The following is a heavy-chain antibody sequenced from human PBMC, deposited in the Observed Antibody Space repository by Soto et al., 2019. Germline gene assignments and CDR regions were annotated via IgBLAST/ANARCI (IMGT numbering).Heavy chain of an antibody. D-gene: IGHD2-15*01. Sequence: PSETMSLTCTVSGGSISSYYWSWIRQPPGKGLEWIGYIYYSGSTNYNPSLKSRVTISVDTSKNQFSLKLSSVTAADTAVYYCARGAVVAATLVDYWGQGTLVTVSS. CDR3: ARGAVVAATLVDY. J-gene: IGHJ4*02. V-gene: IGHV4-59*01. CDR2: IYYSGST. CDR1: GGSISSYY.